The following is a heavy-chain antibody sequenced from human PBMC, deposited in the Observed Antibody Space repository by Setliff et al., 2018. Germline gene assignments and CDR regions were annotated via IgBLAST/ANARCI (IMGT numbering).Heavy chain of an antibody. D-gene: IGHD7-27*01. CDR1: GFTFSDHY. CDR2: TRNKANSYTT. J-gene: IGHJ6*02. CDR3: AKARKRINWGIQYYYGMDV. Sequence: PGGSLRLSCAASGFTFSDHYMDWVRQAPGKGLEWVGRTRNKANSYTTEYAASVKGRFTISRDDSKNSLYLQMNSLRVEDTAVYYCAKARKRINWGIQYYYGMDVWGQGTTVTVSS. V-gene: IGHV3-72*01.